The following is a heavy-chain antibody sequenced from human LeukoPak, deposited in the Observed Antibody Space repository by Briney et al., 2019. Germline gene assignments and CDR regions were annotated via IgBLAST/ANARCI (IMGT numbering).Heavy chain of an antibody. CDR3: ARDYGDFLFDP. D-gene: IGHD4-17*01. CDR2: IYYSGST. Sequence: SETLSLTCTVSGGSISSYYWSWIRQPPGKGLEWIGYIYYSGSTNYNPSLTSRVTISVDTSKNQFSLKLSSVTAADTAVYYCARDYGDFLFDPWGQGTLVTVSS. CDR1: GGSISSYY. J-gene: IGHJ5*02. V-gene: IGHV4-59*01.